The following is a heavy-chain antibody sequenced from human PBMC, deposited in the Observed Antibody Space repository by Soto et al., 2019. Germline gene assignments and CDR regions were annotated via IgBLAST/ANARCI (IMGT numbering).Heavy chain of an antibody. CDR2: IYHSGST. CDR3: ARDLWGYCGTDCXPLDV. J-gene: IGHJ6*02. D-gene: IGHD2-21*02. V-gene: IGHV4-30-2*01. Sequence: PQTLPLPTAGSAGSPIRGEYPLCWIRHPKGKGLEWIGYIYHSGSTYYNPSLKSRVTISVDRSKNQFSLKLSSVTAADTAVYYCARDLWGYCGTDCXPLDVWGQGTTVT. CDR1: AGSPIRGEYP.